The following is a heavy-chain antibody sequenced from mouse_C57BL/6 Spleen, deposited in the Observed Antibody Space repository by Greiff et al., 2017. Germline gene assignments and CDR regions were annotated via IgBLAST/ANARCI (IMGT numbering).Heavy chain of an antibody. CDR3: ARDEGYGTTNFDY. D-gene: IGHD2-1*01. V-gene: IGHV5-4*01. J-gene: IGHJ2*01. CDR1: GFTFSSYA. CDR2: ISDGGSYT. Sequence: EVKLVESGGGLVKPGGSLKLSCAASGFTFSSYAMSWVRQTPEKRLEWVATISDGGSYTYYPDNVKGRFTISRDNAKNNLYLQMSHLKSEDTAMYYCARDEGYGTTNFDYWGQGTTLTVSS.